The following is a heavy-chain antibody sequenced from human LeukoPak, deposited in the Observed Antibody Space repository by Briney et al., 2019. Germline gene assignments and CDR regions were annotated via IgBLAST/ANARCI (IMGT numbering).Heavy chain of an antibody. CDR3: ARGGSDDWKRFDS. D-gene: IGHD1-1*01. Sequence: GGSLRLSCAASGFTVSRSYMSWVLKAPGKGLEWVSVIYSDGNTYYADSVKGRFTVSRDTSKNTMSLQMNSLRGEDTAVYYCARGGSDDWKRFDSWGQGTLVTVSP. J-gene: IGHJ4*02. V-gene: IGHV3-53*01. CDR1: GFTVSRSY. CDR2: IYSDGNT.